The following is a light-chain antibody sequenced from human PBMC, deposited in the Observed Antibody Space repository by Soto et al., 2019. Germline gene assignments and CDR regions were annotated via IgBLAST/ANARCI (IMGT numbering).Light chain of an antibody. CDR1: QSVSSTY. CDR3: QQYDNSIT. CDR2: GAS. Sequence: EIVLTQSPDTLSLSPGKTATLSCRASQSVSSTYLAWYHQKPGQAPRLLIFGASRRATGIPDRFSGSGSGTDFTLTISRLEPEDFAVYYCQQYDNSITFGQGTRLEIE. J-gene: IGKJ5*01. V-gene: IGKV3-20*01.